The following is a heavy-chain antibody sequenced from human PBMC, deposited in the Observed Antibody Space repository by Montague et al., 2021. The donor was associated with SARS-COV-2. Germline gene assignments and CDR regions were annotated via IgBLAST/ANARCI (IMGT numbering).Heavy chain of an antibody. CDR1: GDSVSSNTAT. D-gene: IGHD2-15*01. V-gene: IGHV6-1*01. CDR3: ARTTTRMLYPENAFDI. J-gene: IGHJ3*02. CDR2: TYYRSKWYH. Sequence: CAISGDSVSSNTATWSWIRQSPSRGLEWLGRTYYRSKWYHDYALSLKSRITINPDTSKNLFSLQLSSVAPEDTAVFYCARTTTRMLYPENAFDIWGQGTMVTVSS.